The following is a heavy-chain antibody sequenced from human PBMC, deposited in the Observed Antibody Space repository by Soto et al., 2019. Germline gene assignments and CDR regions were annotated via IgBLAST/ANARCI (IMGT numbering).Heavy chain of an antibody. CDR2: ISGSGGST. Sequence: EVQLLESGGGLVQPGGSLRLSCAASGFTFSSYAMSWVRQTPGKGLEWVSTISGSGGSTYYADSVKGRFTISRDNSKNTLYLQMNSLRAEDTAVYYCAKSWIAWELPPLFDYWGQGTLVTVSS. J-gene: IGHJ4*02. CDR3: AKSWIAWELPPLFDY. CDR1: GFTFSSYA. V-gene: IGHV3-23*01. D-gene: IGHD1-26*01.